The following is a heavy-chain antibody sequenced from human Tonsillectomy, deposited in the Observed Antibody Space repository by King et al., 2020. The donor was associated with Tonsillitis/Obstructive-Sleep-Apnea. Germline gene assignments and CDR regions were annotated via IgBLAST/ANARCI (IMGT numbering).Heavy chain of an antibody. D-gene: IGHD3-10*01. V-gene: IGHV1-24*01. CDR3: ASVRGVKNWFDP. Sequence: QLVQSGAEVKKPGASVKVSCKVSGYTLTELSMHWVRQAPGKGLEWMGGFDPEDGETIYAQKFQGRVTITEDTSTDTAYMELSSLRSEDTAVYYCASVRGVKNWFDPWGQGTLVTVSS. CDR1: GYTLTELS. CDR2: FDPEDGET. J-gene: IGHJ5*02.